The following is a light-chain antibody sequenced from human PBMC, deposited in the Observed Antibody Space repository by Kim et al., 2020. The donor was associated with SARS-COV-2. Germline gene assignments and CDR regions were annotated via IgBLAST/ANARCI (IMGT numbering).Light chain of an antibody. CDR1: RANPGAVYD. CDR2: VNK. J-gene: IGLJ3*02. V-gene: IGLV1-40*01. Sequence: CAGTRANPGAVYDANWYQQLPGKGPKLHISVNKNRPSGIPDRFSGSKSGTSASLSITGLQLADEADYYCQSYDNSLSGWVFGGGTQLTVL. CDR3: QSYDNSLSGWV.